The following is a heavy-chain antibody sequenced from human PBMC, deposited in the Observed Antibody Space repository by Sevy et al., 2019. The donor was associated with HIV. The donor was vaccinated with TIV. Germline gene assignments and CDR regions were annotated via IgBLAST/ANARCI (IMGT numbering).Heavy chain of an antibody. CDR2: IYYSGST. J-gene: IGHJ5*02. V-gene: IGHV4-39*01. D-gene: IGHD3-3*01. CDR1: GGSISSSSYY. Sequence: SETLSLTCTVSGGSISSSSYYWGWIRQPPGKGLEWIGSIYYSGSTYYNPSLKSRVTISVDTSKNRFSLKLSSVTAADTAVYYCARHYRFQDTYYDFWSGYYSPPPFDPWGQGTLVTVSS. CDR3: ARHYRFQDTYYDFWSGYYSPPPFDP.